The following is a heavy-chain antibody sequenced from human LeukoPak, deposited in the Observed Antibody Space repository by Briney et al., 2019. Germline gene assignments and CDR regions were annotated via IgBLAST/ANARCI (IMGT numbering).Heavy chain of an antibody. CDR3: ARHRPGIAVAGMEDYFDN. CDR2: ISSSSSYI. D-gene: IGHD6-19*01. CDR1: GFTFSSYS. V-gene: IGHV3-21*01. J-gene: IGHJ4*02. Sequence: PGGSLRLSCAASGFTFSSYSMNWVRQAPGKGLEWVSSISSSSSYIYYADSVKGRFTISRDNAKNSLYLQMNSLRAEDTAVYYCARHRPGIAVAGMEDYFDNWGQGTLVTVSS.